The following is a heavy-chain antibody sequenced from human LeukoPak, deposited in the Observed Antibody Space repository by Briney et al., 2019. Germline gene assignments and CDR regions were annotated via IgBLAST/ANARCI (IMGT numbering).Heavy chain of an antibody. CDR3: AREGDRGIYGDYFRNWFDP. D-gene: IGHD4-17*01. J-gene: IGHJ5*02. CDR1: GFTFSNYG. Sequence: PGGSLRLSCAASGFTFSNYGMHWVRQAPGKGLEWVAVIWYDGSNKYYADSVKGRFTISRDNSKNTLYLQMNSLRAEDTAVYYCAREGDRGIYGDYFRNWFDPWGQGTLVTVSS. CDR2: IWYDGSNK. V-gene: IGHV3-33*01.